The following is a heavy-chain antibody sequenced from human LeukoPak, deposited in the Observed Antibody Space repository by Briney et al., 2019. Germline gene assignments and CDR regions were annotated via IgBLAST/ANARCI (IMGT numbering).Heavy chain of an antibody. CDR1: GVSITSYY. V-gene: IGHV4-4*07. CDR2: ISFSGST. CDR3: ARGGRPDY. J-gene: IGHJ4*02. Sequence: SETLSLTCTVSGVSITSYYWSWLRQVAGKGLEYSGRISFSGSTNYNPSLGSRVTISSDTSKKHFSLRLTSVTAADTAVYYCARGGRPDYWGQGILVTVSS.